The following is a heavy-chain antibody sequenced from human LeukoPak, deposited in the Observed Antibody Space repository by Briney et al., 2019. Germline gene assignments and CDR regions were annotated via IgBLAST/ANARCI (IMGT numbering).Heavy chain of an antibody. J-gene: IGHJ4*02. Sequence: PGGSLRLSCAASGFSFSDYWMSWVRQPPGKGLEWIGYIYYSGGTNYNPSLKSRVTISVDTSKNQLSLKLSSVTAADTAVYHCARLRNRYDSSGYYPFDYWGQGTLVTVSS. CDR3: ARLRNRYDSSGYYPFDY. D-gene: IGHD3-22*01. CDR2: IYYSGGT. V-gene: IGHV4-59*08. CDR1: GFSFSDYW.